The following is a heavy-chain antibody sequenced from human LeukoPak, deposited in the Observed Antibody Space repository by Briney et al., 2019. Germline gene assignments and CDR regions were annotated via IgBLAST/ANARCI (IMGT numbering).Heavy chain of an antibody. V-gene: IGHV1-69*05. CDR1: GGTFSSYA. CDR2: IIPIFGTA. CDR3: ASSVVRGVIRAFDI. J-gene: IGHJ3*02. Sequence: SVKVSCKASGGTFSSYAISWVRQAPGQGLEWMGGIIPIFGTANYAQKFQGRVTITTDESTSPAYMELSRLRSEDTAVYYCASSVVRGVIRAFDIWGQGTMVTVSS. D-gene: IGHD3-10*01.